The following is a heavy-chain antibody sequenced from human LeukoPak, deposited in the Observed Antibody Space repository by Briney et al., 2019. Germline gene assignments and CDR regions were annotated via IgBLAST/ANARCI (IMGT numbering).Heavy chain of an antibody. J-gene: IGHJ6*02. CDR2: ISSSSSTI. CDR1: GFTFSSYS. Sequence: GGSLRLSCAASGFTFSSYSMNWVRQAPGKGLEWVSYISSSSSTIYYADSVKGRFTISRDNAKNSLYLQMNSLRAEDTAVYYCARDLEEYYYGSGRSVGMDVWGQGTTVTVSS. V-gene: IGHV3-48*01. CDR3: ARDLEEYYYGSGRSVGMDV. D-gene: IGHD3-10*01.